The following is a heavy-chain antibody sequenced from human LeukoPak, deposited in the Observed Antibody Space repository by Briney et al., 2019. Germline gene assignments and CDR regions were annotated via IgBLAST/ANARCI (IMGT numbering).Heavy chain of an antibody. D-gene: IGHD2-2*01. V-gene: IGHV3-30-3*01. Sequence: PGRSLRLSCAASGFTFSSYAMHWVRQAPGKGLEWVAVISYDGSNKYYADSVKGRFTISRDNSKNTLYLQMNSLRAGDTAVYYCAREKGGQLYYFDYWGQGTLVTVSS. CDR2: ISYDGSNK. CDR1: GFTFSSYA. J-gene: IGHJ4*02. CDR3: AREKGGQLYYFDY.